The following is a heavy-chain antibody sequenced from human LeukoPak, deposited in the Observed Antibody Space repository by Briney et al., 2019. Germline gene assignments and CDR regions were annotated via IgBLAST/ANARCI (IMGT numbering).Heavy chain of an antibody. V-gene: IGHV4-31*03. J-gene: IGHJ4*02. CDR3: ARGKQLVANDY. CDR2: IYYSGST. Sequence: PSQTLSLTCTVSGGSISSGGYYWSWIRQYPGKGLEWIGYIYYSGSTYYNPSLKSRVTISVDTSKNQFSLKLSSVTAADTAVYYCARGKQLVANDYWGQGTLATVSS. D-gene: IGHD6-6*01. CDR1: GGSISSGGYY.